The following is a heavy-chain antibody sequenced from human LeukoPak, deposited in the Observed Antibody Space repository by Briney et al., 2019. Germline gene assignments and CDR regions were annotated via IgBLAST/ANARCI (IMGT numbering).Heavy chain of an antibody. CDR3: ARRKDVYGSGSYGR. V-gene: IGHV4-34*01. CDR2: ISHSGST. CDR1: GGSFSGYY. Sequence: SETLSLTCAVYGGSFSGYYWSWIRQPPGKGPEWIGEISHSGSTNYNPSLKSRVTISVDTSKNQFSLKLSSVTAADTAVYYCARRKDVYGSGSYGRWGQGTLVTVSP. D-gene: IGHD3-10*01. J-gene: IGHJ4*02.